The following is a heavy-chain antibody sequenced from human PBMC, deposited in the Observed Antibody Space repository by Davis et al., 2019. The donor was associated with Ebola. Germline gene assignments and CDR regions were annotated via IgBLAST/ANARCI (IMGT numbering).Heavy chain of an antibody. Sequence: MPSETLSLTCTVSGGSISSYYWSWIRQPPGKGLEWIGYIYYSGSTNYNPSLKSRVTISVDTSKNQFSLKLSSVTAADTAVYYCARTTRASGWFLDYWGQGSLVTVSS. V-gene: IGHV4-59*01. CDR2: IYYSGST. CDR1: GGSISSYY. D-gene: IGHD6-19*01. CDR3: ARTTRASGWFLDY. J-gene: IGHJ4*02.